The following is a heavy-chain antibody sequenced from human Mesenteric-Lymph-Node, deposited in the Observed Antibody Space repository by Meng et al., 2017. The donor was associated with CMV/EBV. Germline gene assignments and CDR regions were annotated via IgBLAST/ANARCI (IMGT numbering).Heavy chain of an antibody. Sequence: CAASGSAFSSDSMNWARQAPGKGLEWVSSISSSSSYIYYADSVKGRFTISRDNAKNSLYLQMNSLRAEDTAVYYCARDYYGENYFDYRGQGTLVTVSS. CDR2: ISSSSSYI. D-gene: IGHD4-17*01. CDR1: GSAFSSDS. V-gene: IGHV3-21*01. CDR3: ARDYYGENYFDY. J-gene: IGHJ4*02.